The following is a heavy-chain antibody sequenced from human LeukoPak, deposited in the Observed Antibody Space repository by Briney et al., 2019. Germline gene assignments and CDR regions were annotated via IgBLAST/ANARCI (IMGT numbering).Heavy chain of an antibody. CDR1: GFTFTNAW. Sequence: GGSLRLSCAASGFTFTNAWMSWVRQAPGKGLEWVGRIRSKFDGGTTDYAAPVKGRFTISRDDSKNSLYLQMNSLKSEDTAVYYCTTRAGSFSSNYWGQGTLVTVSS. CDR3: TTRAGSFSSNY. V-gene: IGHV3-15*01. D-gene: IGHD2-15*01. J-gene: IGHJ4*02. CDR2: IRSKFDGGTT.